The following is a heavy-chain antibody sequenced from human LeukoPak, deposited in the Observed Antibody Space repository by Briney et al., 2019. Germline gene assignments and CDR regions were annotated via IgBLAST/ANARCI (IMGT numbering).Heavy chain of an antibody. CDR1: GGSISSYY. J-gene: IGHJ2*01. D-gene: IGHD4-17*01. CDR2: INHSGST. Sequence: SETLSLTCTVSGGSISSYYWSWIRQPPGKGLEWIGEINHSGSTNYNPSLKSRVTISVDTSKNQFSLKLSSVTAADTAVYYCARGKRGDYSWYFDLWGRGTLVTVSS. V-gene: IGHV4-34*01. CDR3: ARGKRGDYSWYFDL.